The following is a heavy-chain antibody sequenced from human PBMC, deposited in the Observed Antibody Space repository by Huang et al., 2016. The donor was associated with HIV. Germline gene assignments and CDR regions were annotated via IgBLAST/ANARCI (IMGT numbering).Heavy chain of an antibody. CDR3: ARGFQAKPGDY. CDR1: GFTFRSYW. V-gene: IGHV3-7*01. CDR2: INLDGSER. Sequence: EVHLVESGGGLVRPGRSLRLSCAAAGFTFRSYWMNWVRQDAGRGLGWVANINLDGSERFYVDSVRGRFTIARDNANNSVSLQVNSVKAEDTGVYYCARGFQAKPGDYWGQGTLVTVSS. J-gene: IGHJ4*02.